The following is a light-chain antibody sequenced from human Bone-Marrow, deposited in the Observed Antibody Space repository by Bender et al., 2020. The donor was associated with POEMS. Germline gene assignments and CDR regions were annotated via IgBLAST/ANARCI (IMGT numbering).Light chain of an antibody. CDR3: QSYDNSLGGWV. J-gene: IGLJ3*02. CDR2: VVS. Sequence: QTALTQPASVSGSPGQSITISCTGTSSDIGGYDYVACSQHHPNKAPKLIIYVVSDRPSGVSNRFSGSKSGNTASLTISGLQAEDEGDYYCQSYDNSLGGWVFGGGTKLTVL. CDR1: SSDIGGYDY. V-gene: IGLV2-14*03.